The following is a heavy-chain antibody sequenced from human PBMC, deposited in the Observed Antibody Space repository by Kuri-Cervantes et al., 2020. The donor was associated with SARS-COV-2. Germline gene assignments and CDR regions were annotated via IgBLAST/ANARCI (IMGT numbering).Heavy chain of an antibody. CDR2: ISYDGSNK. CDR1: GFTFSSYG. CDR3: ASRFWSGYYQPCYYYGMDV. D-gene: IGHD3-3*01. V-gene: IGHV3-30*03. Sequence: GGSLRLSCAASGFTFSSYGMHWVRQAPGKGLEWVAVISYDGSNKYYADSVKGRFTISRDNSKNTLYLQMNSLRAEDTAVYYCASRFWSGYYQPCYYYGMDVWGQGTTVTVSS. J-gene: IGHJ6*02.